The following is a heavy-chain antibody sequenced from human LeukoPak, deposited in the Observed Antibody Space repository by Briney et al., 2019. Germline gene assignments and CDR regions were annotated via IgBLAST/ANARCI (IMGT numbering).Heavy chain of an antibody. Sequence: PSQTLSLTCTVSGGSISSGSYYWSWIRQPAGKGLEWIGRIYTSGSTNYNPSLKSRVTISVDTSKNQFSLKQSSVTAADTAVYYCARGGSGYDYWGQGTLVTVSS. V-gene: IGHV4-61*02. D-gene: IGHD3-22*01. CDR2: IYTSGST. CDR3: ARGGSGYDY. J-gene: IGHJ4*02. CDR1: GGSISSGSYY.